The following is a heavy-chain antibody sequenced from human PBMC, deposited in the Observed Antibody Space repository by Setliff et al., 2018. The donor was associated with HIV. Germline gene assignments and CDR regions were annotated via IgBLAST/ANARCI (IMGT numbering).Heavy chain of an antibody. Sequence: KASETLSLTCAVSGGSISSSSYYWGWIRQPPGKGLEWIASIYYSGNTYSSPSLKTRVTISVDTSKNQFSLKLNSVTAADTAVYYCVRHESYSEIDYWGQGTLVTVSS. CDR1: GGSISSSSYY. D-gene: IGHD1-26*01. J-gene: IGHJ4*02. CDR2: IYYSGNT. CDR3: VRHESYSEIDY. V-gene: IGHV4-39*01.